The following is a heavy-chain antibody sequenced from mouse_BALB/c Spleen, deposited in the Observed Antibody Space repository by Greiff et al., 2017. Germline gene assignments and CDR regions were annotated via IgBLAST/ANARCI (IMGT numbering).Heavy chain of an antibody. J-gene: IGHJ3*01. CDR2: IDPANGNT. Sequence: VQLQQSGAELVRPGALVKLSCKASGFNIKDTYMHWVKQRPEQGLEWIGRIDPANGNTKYDPKFQGKATITADTSSNTAYLQLSSLTSEDTAVYYCARGYDEAWFAYWGQGTLVTVSA. V-gene: IGHV14-3*02. CDR3: ARGYDEAWFAY. D-gene: IGHD2-14*01. CDR1: GFNIKDTY.